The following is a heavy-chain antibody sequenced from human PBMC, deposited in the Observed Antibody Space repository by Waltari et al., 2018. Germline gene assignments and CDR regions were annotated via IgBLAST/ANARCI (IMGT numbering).Heavy chain of an antibody. V-gene: IGHV4-38-2*01. Sequence: QVQLQESGPGLVKPSETLSLTCAVSGYSISSGYYWGWIRQPPGKGLEWIGSIYHSGRTYYHPSLKSRVTISVDTSKNQFSLKLSSVTAADTAVYYCARCYDSSGWPYYWGQGTLVTVSS. D-gene: IGHD3-22*01. CDR2: IYHSGRT. CDR3: ARCYDSSGWPYY. CDR1: GYSISSGYY. J-gene: IGHJ4*02.